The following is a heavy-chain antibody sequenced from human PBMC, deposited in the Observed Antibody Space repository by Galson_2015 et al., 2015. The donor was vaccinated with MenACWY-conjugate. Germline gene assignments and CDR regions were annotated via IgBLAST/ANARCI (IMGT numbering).Heavy chain of an antibody. Sequence: SLRLSCATSGLTFSNVWMSWVRQAPGKGLEWVARIKCRTDSGTTDYATPVKGKFTILRDESAKTLYLQMISLKIEDTAMYFCTRDRDVGGSLWLFDPSGHATVVTVSS. CDR2: IKCRTDSGTT. CDR1: GLTFSNVW. J-gene: IGHJ5*02. V-gene: IGHV3-15*01. D-gene: IGHD3-10*01. CDR3: TRDRDVGGSLWLFDP.